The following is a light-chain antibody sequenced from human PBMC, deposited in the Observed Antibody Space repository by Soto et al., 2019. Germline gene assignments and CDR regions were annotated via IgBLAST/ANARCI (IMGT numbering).Light chain of an antibody. Sequence: QSALTQPASVSGSPGQSITISCTGTSSDVGGYNYVSWYQQQSGKAPKLMIHEVSNRPSGVSNRFSGSKSGNTASLTISGLKAEVEADYYCRSYTSSRAYVFGLGTKVTVL. V-gene: IGLV2-14*01. CDR1: SSDVGGYNY. CDR2: EVS. J-gene: IGLJ1*01. CDR3: RSYTSSRAYV.